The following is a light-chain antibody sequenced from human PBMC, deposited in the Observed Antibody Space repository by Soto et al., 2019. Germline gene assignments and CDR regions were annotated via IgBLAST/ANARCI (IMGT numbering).Light chain of an antibody. CDR3: KHYNVWPPALP. V-gene: IGKV3D-15*01. J-gene: IGKJ3*01. CDR1: QSLSRN. CDR2: GAS. Sequence: EILMTQSPATLSVSPGERATLSCRASQSLSRNLAWYQQKPGQAPRLLIYGASTTASGIPARFSGSGSGTAFTPTTSRLQYEDFVLYYCKHYNVWPPALPFGPGTKVDL.